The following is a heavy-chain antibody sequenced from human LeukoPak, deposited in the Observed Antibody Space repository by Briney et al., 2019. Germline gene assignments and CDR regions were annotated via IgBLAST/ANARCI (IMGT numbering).Heavy chain of an antibody. D-gene: IGHD4-17*01. CDR1: GYTFTSYG. CDR3: ARGSRTTVTTQRLPFDY. V-gene: IGHV1-18*01. J-gene: IGHJ4*02. Sequence: ASVKVSCKASGYTFTSYGISWVRQAPGQGLEWMGWISAYNGNTNYAQKLQGRVTMTTDTSTSTAYMELRSLRSDDTAVYYCARGSRTTVTTQRLPFDYWGQGTLVTVSS. CDR2: ISAYNGNT.